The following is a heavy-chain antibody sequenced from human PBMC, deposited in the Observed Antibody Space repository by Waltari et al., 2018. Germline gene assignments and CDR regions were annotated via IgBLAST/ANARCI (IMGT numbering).Heavy chain of an antibody. V-gene: IGHV4-38-2*02. CDR3: ARVGQYDFWSGYYNFDY. J-gene: IGHJ4*02. Sequence: QVQLQESGPGLVKPSETLSLTCTVSGYSISSGYYWGWIRQPPGKGLEWIGSIYHSGSTYYNPSLKSRVTISVDTSKNQFSLKLSSVTAADTAVYYCARVGQYDFWSGYYNFDYWGQGTLVTVSS. D-gene: IGHD3-3*01. CDR1: GYSISSGYY. CDR2: IYHSGST.